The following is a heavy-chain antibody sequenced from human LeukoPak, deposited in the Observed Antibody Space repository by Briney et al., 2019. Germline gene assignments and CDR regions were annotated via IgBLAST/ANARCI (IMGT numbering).Heavy chain of an antibody. CDR1: GFTFTNYA. V-gene: IGHV3-23*01. CDR2: ISGSGGST. CDR3: AREGPMFDSGSYSKSLGY. J-gene: IGHJ4*02. Sequence: GGSLRLSCAASGFTFTNYAMSWVRQAPGKGLEWVSSISGSGGSTYYADSVTGRFTISRDNSKNTLYLHMNSLRAEDTAVYYCAREGPMFDSGSYSKSLGYWGQGILVTVSS. D-gene: IGHD3-10*01.